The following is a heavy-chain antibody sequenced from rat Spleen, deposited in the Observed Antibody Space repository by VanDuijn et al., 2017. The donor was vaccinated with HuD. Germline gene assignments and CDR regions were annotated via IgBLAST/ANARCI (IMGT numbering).Heavy chain of an antibody. J-gene: IGHJ3*01. CDR1: GFTFNNYW. Sequence: EVQLVESGGGLVQPGRSLKLSCVAFGFTFNNYWMTWIRQAPTKGLEWVATINYDGSTVHYRDSVKGRFTISRDIAKSTLYLQMDSLRSEDTATYYCAKISGFPYWGHGTLVTVSS. V-gene: IGHV5-29*01. CDR3: AKISGFPY. CDR2: INYDGSTV.